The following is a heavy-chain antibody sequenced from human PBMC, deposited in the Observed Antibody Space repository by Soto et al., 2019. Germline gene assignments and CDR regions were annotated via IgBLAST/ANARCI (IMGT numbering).Heavy chain of an antibody. CDR3: ARRSGANNWFDS. D-gene: IGHD3-10*01. CDR1: GFSFTTYW. Sequence: PGESLKISCKGSGFSFTTYWIAWVRQMPGKGLEWMGIIYPSDSDTRYSPSFQGQVIFSADKSINTAYLLWSSLKASDTAMYYCARRSGANNWFDSWGQGTAVTVSS. V-gene: IGHV5-51*01. CDR2: IYPSDSDT. J-gene: IGHJ5*01.